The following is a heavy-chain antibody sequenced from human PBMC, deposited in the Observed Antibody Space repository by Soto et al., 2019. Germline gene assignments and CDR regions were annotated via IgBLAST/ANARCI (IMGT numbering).Heavy chain of an antibody. CDR1: GFTFRSYW. CDR2: INSDGSST. V-gene: IGHV3-74*01. CDR3: VGALSY. Sequence: GSLRLSCAASGFTFRSYWMHWVRQAPGKGLVCVSRINSDGSSTSYADSVKGRFTISRDNAKNTLYLQMNSLRPEDTAVYFCVGALSYWGQGTPVTVSS. J-gene: IGHJ4*02.